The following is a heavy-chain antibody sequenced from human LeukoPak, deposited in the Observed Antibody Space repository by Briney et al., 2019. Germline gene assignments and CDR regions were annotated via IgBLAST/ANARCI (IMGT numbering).Heavy chain of an antibody. CDR3: AKGPHIRTMWLFDS. V-gene: IGHV3-30-3*01. J-gene: IGHJ4*02. Sequence: GGSLRPSCAAAGFTFSSNVMHWVRPAAGEGLEWVEVISVDGINKYYADSVKGRFTISRDNAKNTLYLQMNTLRAEDTAVYYCAKGPHIRTMWLFDSWGQGSLITVSS. CDR1: GFTFSSNV. CDR2: ISVDGINK. D-gene: IGHD1-14*01.